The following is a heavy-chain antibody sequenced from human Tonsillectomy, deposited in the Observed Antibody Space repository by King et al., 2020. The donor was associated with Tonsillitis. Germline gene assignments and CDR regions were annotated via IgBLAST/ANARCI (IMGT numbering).Heavy chain of an antibody. CDR2: IYYSGST. Sequence: VQLQESGPGLVKPSQTLSLTCAVSSGSISSGGYSWSWIRQPPGKGLEWIGYIYYSGSTYYNPSLKSRVTISVDTSKNQFSLKLSSVTAADTAVYYCARERRSGYGDYSDYWGQGTLVTVSS. CDR1: SGSISSGGYS. J-gene: IGHJ4*02. V-gene: IGHV4-30-4*07. D-gene: IGHD3-3*01. CDR3: ARERRSGYGDYSDY.